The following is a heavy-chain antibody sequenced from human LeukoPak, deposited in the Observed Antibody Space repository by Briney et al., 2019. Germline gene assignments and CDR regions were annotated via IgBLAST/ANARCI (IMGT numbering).Heavy chain of an antibody. D-gene: IGHD3-16*02. CDR3: ARDVNDYFWGSYPLP. V-gene: IGHV1-69*04. CDR2: IIPILGIA. CDR1: GGTFSSYA. J-gene: IGHJ5*02. Sequence: GASVTVSCKASGGTFSSYAISWVRQAPGQGLEWMGRIIPILGIANYAQKFQGRVTITADKSTSTAYMELSSLRSEDTAVYDCARDVNDYFWGSYPLPWGQGTLVTVSS.